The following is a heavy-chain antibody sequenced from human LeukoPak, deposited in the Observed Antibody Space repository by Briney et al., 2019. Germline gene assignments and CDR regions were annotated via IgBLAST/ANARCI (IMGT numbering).Heavy chain of an antibody. CDR2: IWYDGSNK. D-gene: IGHD4-17*01. CDR3: ARDGTTVTTVDAFDI. V-gene: IGHV3-33*01. CDR1: GFTFSSYG. J-gene: IGHJ3*02. Sequence: PGGSLRLSCAASGFTFSSYGMDWVRQAPGKGLEWVAVIWYDGSNKYYADSVKGRFTISRDNSKNTLYLQMNSLRAEDTAVYYCARDGTTVTTVDAFDIWGQGTMVTVSS.